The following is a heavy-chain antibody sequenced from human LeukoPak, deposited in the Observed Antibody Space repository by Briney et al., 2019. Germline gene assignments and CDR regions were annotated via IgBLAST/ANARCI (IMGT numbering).Heavy chain of an antibody. V-gene: IGHV4-59*01. CDR1: GGSISSYY. CDR2: IYYSGST. Sequence: SETLSLTCTVSGGSISSYYWSWIRQPPGKGLEWIGYIYYSGSTNYNPSLKSRVTISVDTSKNQFSLELSSVTAADTAVYYCARDAVAGTGAVWWFDPWGQGTLVTVSS. CDR3: ARDAVAGTGAVWWFDP. D-gene: IGHD6-19*01. J-gene: IGHJ5*02.